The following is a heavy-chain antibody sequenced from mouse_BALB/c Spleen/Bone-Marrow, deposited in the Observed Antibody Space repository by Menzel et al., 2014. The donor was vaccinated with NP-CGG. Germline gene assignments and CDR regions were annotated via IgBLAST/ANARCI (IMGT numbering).Heavy chain of an antibody. CDR2: IDPANYNT. D-gene: IGHD4-1*01. V-gene: IGHV14-3*02. CDR1: GFNIKDPY. J-gene: IGHJ3*01. CDR3: ATLTGTFDY. Sequence: DVQLQESGAELVKPGASVKLSCTTSGFNIKDPYIHWVKQRPEQGLEWIGRIDPANYNTQYDPKFQGKANITADTPSNAAFLQINSLTTEDTAVYYCATLTGTFDYWGQGTPVTVSA.